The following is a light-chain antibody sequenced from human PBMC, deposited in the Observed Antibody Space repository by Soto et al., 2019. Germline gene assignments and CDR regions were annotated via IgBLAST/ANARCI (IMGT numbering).Light chain of an antibody. CDR1: QDINNY. Sequence: DIQLTQSPSSLSASVGDRVTITCQASQDINNYLNWYQQKPGKAPKLLIFDSSSVETGVPSRFSGSGSGTHFTFTISSLEPEDIATYHGRQYEDLPLTFGGGTRVELK. CDR2: DSS. CDR3: RQYEDLPLT. J-gene: IGKJ4*01. V-gene: IGKV1-33*01.